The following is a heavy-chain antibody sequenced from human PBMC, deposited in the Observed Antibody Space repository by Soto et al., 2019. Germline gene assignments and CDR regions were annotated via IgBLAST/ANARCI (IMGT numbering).Heavy chain of an antibody. D-gene: IGHD3-22*01. CDR2: INPNSGGT. J-gene: IGHJ4*02. Sequence: QVQLVRSGAEVKKPGASVKVSCKASGYTFTGYYMHWVRQAPGQGLEWMGWINPNSGGTNYAQKFQGWVTMTRDTSISTAYMELSRLRSDDTAVYYCARSDGAYYYDSSGYYYFDYWGQGTLVTVSS. V-gene: IGHV1-2*04. CDR3: ARSDGAYYYDSSGYYYFDY. CDR1: GYTFTGYY.